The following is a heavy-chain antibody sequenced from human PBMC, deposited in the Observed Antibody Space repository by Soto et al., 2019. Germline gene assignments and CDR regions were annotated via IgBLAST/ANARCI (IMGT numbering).Heavy chain of an antibody. Sequence: ASVKVSCKASGYTFTSYGISCVRQAPGQGLEWMGWISAYNGNTNYAQKLQGRVTMTTDTSTSTAYMELRGLRSDDTAVYYCARVNPYYYDSSGYYRSWGQGTLVTVSS. CDR1: GYTFTSYG. CDR2: ISAYNGNT. D-gene: IGHD3-22*01. V-gene: IGHV1-18*01. J-gene: IGHJ4*02. CDR3: ARVNPYYYDSSGYYRS.